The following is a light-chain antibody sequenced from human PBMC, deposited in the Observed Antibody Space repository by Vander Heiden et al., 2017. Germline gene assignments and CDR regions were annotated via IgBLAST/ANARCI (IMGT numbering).Light chain of an antibody. V-gene: IGLV1-44*01. J-gene: IGLJ2*01. Sequence: QSVLTQPPSASGTPGQRVTISCSGSNSNIGINIVNWYQHLPGPAPKLLIYKNDQRPSGVPDRFSASKSGSSASLAISGLQSEDEADYFCAAWDDRLDGPVFGGGTKLTVL. CDR1: NSNIGINI. CDR3: AAWDDRLDGPV. CDR2: KND.